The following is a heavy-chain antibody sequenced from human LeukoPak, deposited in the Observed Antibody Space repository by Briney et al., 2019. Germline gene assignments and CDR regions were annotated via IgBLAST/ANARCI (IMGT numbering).Heavy chain of an antibody. CDR2: IYYSGST. J-gene: IGHJ6*02. D-gene: IGHD4-17*01. CDR3: ARDDYGDYGSTYGMDV. V-gene: IGHV4-31*03. CDR1: GGSISSGGYY. Sequence: SETLSLTCTVSGGSISSGGYYWSWIRQHPGKGLEWIGYIYYSGSTYYNPSLKSRVTISVDTFKNQFSLKLSSVTAADAAVYYCARDDYGDYGSTYGMDVWGQGTTVTVSS.